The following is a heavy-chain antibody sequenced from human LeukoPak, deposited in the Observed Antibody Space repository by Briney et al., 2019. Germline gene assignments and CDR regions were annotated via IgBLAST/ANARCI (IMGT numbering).Heavy chain of an antibody. J-gene: IGHJ4*02. D-gene: IGHD6-19*01. Sequence: ASVKLSCKASEYTFTSYYMHWVRQAPGQGLEWMGIINPSGGSTSYAQKFQGRVTMTRDTSTSTVYMELSSLRSEDTAVYYCARVGGEGSGWYGFRSTDIDYWGQGTLVTVSS. CDR3: ARVGGEGSGWYGFRSTDIDY. CDR2: INPSGGST. V-gene: IGHV1-46*01. CDR1: EYTFTSYY.